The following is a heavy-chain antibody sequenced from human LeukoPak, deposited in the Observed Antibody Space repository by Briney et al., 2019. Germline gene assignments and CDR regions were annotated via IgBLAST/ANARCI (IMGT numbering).Heavy chain of an antibody. CDR1: GYTFTSYA. D-gene: IGHD3-3*01. Sequence: GASVKVSCKASGYTFTSYAMLWVRQAPGQRLEWMGWINAGNGNTKYSQKFQGRVTITRDTSASTAYMELSSLRSEDTAVYYCARELGGSLEDYWGQGTLVTVSS. J-gene: IGHJ4*02. CDR3: ARELGGSLEDY. V-gene: IGHV1-3*01. CDR2: INAGNGNT.